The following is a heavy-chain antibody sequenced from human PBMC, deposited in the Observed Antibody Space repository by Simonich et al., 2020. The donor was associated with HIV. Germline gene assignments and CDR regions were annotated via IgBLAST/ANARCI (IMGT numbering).Heavy chain of an antibody. CDR1: GGSFSGYY. D-gene: IGHD6-13*01. V-gene: IGHV4-34*01. Sequence: QVQLQQWGAGLLKPSETLSLTCAVYGGSFSGYYWSWIRQPPGKGLEWIGETNHSRSTNYNPSLKSRVTISVYTSKNQFSRKLSSVTAADTAVYYCARLTAGGLGEYFQHWGQGTLVTVSS. CDR2: TNHSRST. CDR3: ARLTAGGLGEYFQH. J-gene: IGHJ1*01.